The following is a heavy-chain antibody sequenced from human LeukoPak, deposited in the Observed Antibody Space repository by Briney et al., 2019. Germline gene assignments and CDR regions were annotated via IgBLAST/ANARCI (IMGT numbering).Heavy chain of an antibody. V-gene: IGHV1-18*01. J-gene: IGHJ6*02. Sequence: GASVKVSCKASGYTLSSYGISWVRQAPGQGLEWMGWISAYNGNTNYAQKLQGRVTMTTDTSTSTAYMELRSLRSDDTAVYYCARDTVAGIPHGMDVWGQGTTVTVSS. D-gene: IGHD6-19*01. CDR2: ISAYNGNT. CDR1: GYTLSSYG. CDR3: ARDTVAGIPHGMDV.